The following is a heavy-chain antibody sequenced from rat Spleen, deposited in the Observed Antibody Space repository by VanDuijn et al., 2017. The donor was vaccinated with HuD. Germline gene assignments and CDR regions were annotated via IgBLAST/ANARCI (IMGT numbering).Heavy chain of an antibody. D-gene: IGHD1-4*01. CDR3: ARSGEFGYARFDY. CDR1: GFTFTDFY. Sequence: EVKLLESGGGLVQPGGSMRLSCAASGFTFTDFYMNWIRQPAGKAPEWLGFIRSKANGYTIEYNPSVKGRFTISRDNTRNILYLQMNTLRAEDSATYYCARSGEFGYARFDYWGQGVMVTVSS. J-gene: IGHJ2*01. V-gene: IGHV7-7*01. CDR2: IRSKANGYTI.